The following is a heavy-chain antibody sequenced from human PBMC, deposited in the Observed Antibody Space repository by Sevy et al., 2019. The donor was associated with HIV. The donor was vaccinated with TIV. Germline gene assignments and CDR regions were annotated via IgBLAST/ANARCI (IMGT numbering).Heavy chain of an antibody. V-gene: IGHV3-23*01. Sequence: GGSLRLSCGVSGFALRSYTMNWVRQAPGKGLEWVASISATGGSTYYADSVKGRFTISRDVSQSTLYLQMNSLTAEDTAMFYCAKTLQKLPFHPHYFDYWGQGTLVTVSS. D-gene: IGHD2-21*02. CDR2: ISATGGST. J-gene: IGHJ4*02. CDR1: GFALRSYT. CDR3: AKTLQKLPFHPHYFDY.